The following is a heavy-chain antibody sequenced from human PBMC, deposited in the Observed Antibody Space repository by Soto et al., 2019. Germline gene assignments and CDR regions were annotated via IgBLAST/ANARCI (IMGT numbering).Heavy chain of an antibody. CDR3: ARESGYCSGGSCYSGLFDY. CDR2: ISAYNGNT. D-gene: IGHD2-15*01. CDR1: GYTFTSYG. Sequence: ASVKVSCKASGYTFTSYGISWVRQAPGQGLEWMGWISAYNGNTNYAQKLQGRVTMTTDTSTSTAYLELRSLRSDDTAVYYCARESGYCSGGSCYSGLFDYWGQGTLVTVSS. V-gene: IGHV1-18*01. J-gene: IGHJ4*02.